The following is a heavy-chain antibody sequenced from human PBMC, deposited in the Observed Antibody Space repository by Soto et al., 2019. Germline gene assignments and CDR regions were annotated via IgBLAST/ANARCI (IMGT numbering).Heavy chain of an antibody. CDR1: GFTFSNAW. D-gene: IGHD3-10*01. J-gene: IGHJ4*02. Sequence: SGGSLRLSCAASGFTFSNAWMSWVRQAPGKGLEWVGRIKSKTDGGTTDYAAPVKGRFTISRDDSKNTLYLQMNSLKTEDTAVYYCTTVGYYYGSGNDYWGQGTLVTVSS. CDR3: TTVGYYYGSGNDY. CDR2: IKSKTDGGTT. V-gene: IGHV3-15*01.